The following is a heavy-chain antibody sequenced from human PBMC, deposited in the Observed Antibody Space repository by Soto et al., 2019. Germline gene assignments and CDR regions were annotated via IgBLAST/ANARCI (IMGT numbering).Heavy chain of an antibody. Sequence: ASVKVSCKASGYTFTGYYMHWVRQAPGQGLEWMGWINPNSGGTNYAQKFQGWVTMTRDTSISTAYMELSRLRSDDTAVYYCARSTITIFGVVNNPFDYWGQGTLVTVAS. CDR1: GYTFTGYY. J-gene: IGHJ4*02. D-gene: IGHD3-3*01. CDR2: INPNSGGT. CDR3: ARSTITIFGVVNNPFDY. V-gene: IGHV1-2*04.